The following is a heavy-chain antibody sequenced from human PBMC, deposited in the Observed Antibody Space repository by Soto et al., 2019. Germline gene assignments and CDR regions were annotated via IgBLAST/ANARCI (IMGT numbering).Heavy chain of an antibody. V-gene: IGHV1-69*06. CDR1: GGTFSSYA. J-gene: IGHJ4*01. CDR3: ASLPYPYYYDSSGYSDSDIDY. Sequence: SVKVSCKASGGTFSSYAISWVRQAPGQGLEWMGGIIPIFGTANYAQKFQGRVTITADKSTSTAYMELSSLRSEDTAVYYCASLPYPYYYDSSGYSDSDIDYWGHGTLVTVSS. CDR2: IIPIFGTA. D-gene: IGHD3-22*01.